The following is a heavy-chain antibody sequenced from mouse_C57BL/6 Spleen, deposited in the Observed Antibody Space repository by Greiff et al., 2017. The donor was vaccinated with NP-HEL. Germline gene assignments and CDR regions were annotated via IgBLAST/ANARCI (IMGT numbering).Heavy chain of an antibody. Sequence: VKLMESGPGLVAPSQSLSITCTVSGFSLTSYGVDWVRQSPGKGLEWLGVIWGVGSTNYNSALKSRLSISKDNSKSQVFLKMNSLQTDDTAMYYCARDSSGYVGYAMDYWGQGTSVTVSS. D-gene: IGHD3-2*02. CDR1: GFSLTSYG. J-gene: IGHJ4*01. CDR3: ARDSSGYVGYAMDY. CDR2: IWGVGST. V-gene: IGHV2-6*01.